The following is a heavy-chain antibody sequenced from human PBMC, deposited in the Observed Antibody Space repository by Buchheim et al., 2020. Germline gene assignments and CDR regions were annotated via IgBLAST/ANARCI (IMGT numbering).Heavy chain of an antibody. CDR2: IYWDDDK. D-gene: IGHD6-13*01. CDR1: GFSLSTSGVG. Sequence: QIPLKESGPTLVKPTQTLTLTCTFSGFSLSTSGVGVGWIRQPPGKALEWLALIYWDDDKRYIPSLKSRLTITKDTSKNLVVLTMTNMDPVDTATYYCARAAAGTLEDYYYYGMDVWGQGTT. CDR3: ARAAAGTLEDYYYYGMDV. J-gene: IGHJ6*02. V-gene: IGHV2-5*02.